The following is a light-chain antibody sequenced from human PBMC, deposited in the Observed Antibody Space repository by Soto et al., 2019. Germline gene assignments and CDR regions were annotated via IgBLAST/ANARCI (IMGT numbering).Light chain of an antibody. Sequence: QSALTQPASVSGSPGQSITVSCTGTSSDVGAYNLVSWYQQHPGKAPRLIIYEGTKRPSGISHRFSGSKSDNTASLTISGLRAEDEAHYHCCSYAGSRTVVFGGGTKLTVL. V-gene: IGLV2-23*01. CDR2: EGT. CDR1: SSDVGAYNL. J-gene: IGLJ3*02. CDR3: CSYAGSRTVV.